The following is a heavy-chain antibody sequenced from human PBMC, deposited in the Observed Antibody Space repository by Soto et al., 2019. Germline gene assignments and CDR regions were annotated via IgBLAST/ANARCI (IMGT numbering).Heavy chain of an antibody. V-gene: IGHV3-23*01. D-gene: IGHD6-19*01. CDR1: GFTFSNQA. Sequence: GGSLRLSCAASGFTFSNQAMNWVRQAPGKGLEWVSSVSGSDGSTYYADSVKGRFTISRDNSKNTLNLQMNSLRAEDTAVYYCAKALYGSGWYYFDYWGQGTLVTVSS. CDR3: AKALYGSGWYYFDY. J-gene: IGHJ4*02. CDR2: VSGSDGST.